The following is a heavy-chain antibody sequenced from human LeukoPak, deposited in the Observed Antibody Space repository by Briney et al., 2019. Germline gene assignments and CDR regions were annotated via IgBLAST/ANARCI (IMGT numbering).Heavy chain of an antibody. D-gene: IGHD4-17*01. J-gene: IGHJ4*02. V-gene: IGHV3-23*01. CDR3: ANYGRHFAS. CDR1: GFTFNNYA. CDR2: VSSSGDKT. Sequence: GGSLRLSCAASGFTFNNYAMSWVRQAPGKGPEWVSLVSSSGDKTYYPESVKGRFTISRDNSKNTLYLQMNSLRAEDTAVYYCANYGRHFASWGQGTLVTVSP.